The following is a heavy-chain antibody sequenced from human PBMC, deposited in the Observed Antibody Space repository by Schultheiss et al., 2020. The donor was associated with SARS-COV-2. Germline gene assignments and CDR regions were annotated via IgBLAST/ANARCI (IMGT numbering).Heavy chain of an antibody. CDR1: GFTFSDYY. Sequence: GGSLRLSCAASGFTFSDYYMSWIRQAPGKGLEWVSYISSSSSYIYYADSVKGRFTISRDNAKNTLYLQMNSLRAEDTAVYYCARDGLLEDIVVVPAAEVLGPRFDPWGQGTLVTVSS. J-gene: IGHJ5*02. V-gene: IGHV3-11*06. CDR3: ARDGLLEDIVVVPAAEVLGPRFDP. D-gene: IGHD2-2*01. CDR2: ISSSSSYI.